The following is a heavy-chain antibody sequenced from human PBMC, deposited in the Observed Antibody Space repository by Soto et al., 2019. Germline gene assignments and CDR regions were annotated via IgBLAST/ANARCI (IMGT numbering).Heavy chain of an antibody. Sequence: PGGSLRLSCAASGFTFSSYAMSWVRQAPGKGLEWVSAISGSGGSTYYADSVKGRFTISRDNSKNTLYLQMNSLRAEDTAVYYCAKDLLWFGEFPYYFDYWGQGTLVTVSS. V-gene: IGHV3-23*01. D-gene: IGHD3-10*01. J-gene: IGHJ4*02. CDR3: AKDLLWFGEFPYYFDY. CDR2: ISGSGGST. CDR1: GFTFSSYA.